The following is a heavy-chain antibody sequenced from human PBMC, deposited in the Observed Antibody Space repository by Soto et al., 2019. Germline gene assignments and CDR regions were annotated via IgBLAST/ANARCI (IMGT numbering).Heavy chain of an antibody. J-gene: IGHJ5*02. Sequence: GGSLRLSCAASGFTFSSYWMSWVRQAPGKGLEWVANIKQDGSEKYYVDSVKGRFTISRDNAKNSLYLQMNSLRAEDSAVYYCARITMIVVVIRNWFDPWGQGNLVTVSS. CDR2: IKQDGSEK. V-gene: IGHV3-7*01. CDR3: ARITMIVVVIRNWFDP. D-gene: IGHD3-22*01. CDR1: GFTFSSYW.